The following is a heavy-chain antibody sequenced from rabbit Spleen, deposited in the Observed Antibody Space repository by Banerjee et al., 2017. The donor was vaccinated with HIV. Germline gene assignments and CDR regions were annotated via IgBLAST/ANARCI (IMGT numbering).Heavy chain of an antibody. J-gene: IGHJ6*01. CDR2: IAGSSSDFT. CDR3: ARDTGTSFSTYGMDL. Sequence: QSLEESGGDLVKPGASLTLTCTASGIDFSSYYYMCWVRQAPGKGLEWISCIAGSSSDFTYSATWAKGRFTCSKTSSTTVTLQMTSLTVADTATYFCARDTGTSFSTYGMDLWGPGTLVTVS. V-gene: IGHV1S40*01. CDR1: GIDFSSYYY. D-gene: IGHD8-1*01.